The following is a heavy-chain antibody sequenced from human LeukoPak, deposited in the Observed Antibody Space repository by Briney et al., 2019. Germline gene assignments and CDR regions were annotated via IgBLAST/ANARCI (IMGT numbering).Heavy chain of an antibody. CDR3: AREMGDYDSWSGSRNWFDP. CDR1: GYTFTSYA. J-gene: IGHJ5*02. V-gene: IGHV7-4-1*02. Sequence: GASVKVSCKASGYTFTSYAMNWVRQAPGQGLEWMGWINTNTGNPTYAQGFTGRLVFSLDTSVSTAYLQISSLKAEDTAVYYCAREMGDYDSWSGSRNWFDPWGQGTLVTVSS. CDR2: INTNTGNP. D-gene: IGHD3-3*01.